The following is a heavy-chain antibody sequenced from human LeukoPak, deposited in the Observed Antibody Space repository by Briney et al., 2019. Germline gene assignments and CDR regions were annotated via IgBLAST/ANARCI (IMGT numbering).Heavy chain of an antibody. CDR1: GFTVNTYD. D-gene: IGHD4-17*01. J-gene: IGHJ4*02. CDR2: FGISGTI. Sequence: GGSLRLSCAASGFTVNTYDMHWVRQAPGEGPEWIAYFGISGTIYYADSVRGRFTISRDNAKNSLFLQMNSLRVDDTAIYYCAGYGVYPYWGQGTPLTVSS. CDR3: AGYGVYPY. V-gene: IGHV3-48*01.